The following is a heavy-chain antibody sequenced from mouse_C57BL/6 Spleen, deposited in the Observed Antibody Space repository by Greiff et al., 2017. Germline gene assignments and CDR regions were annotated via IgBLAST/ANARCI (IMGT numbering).Heavy chain of an antibody. CDR3: ARDAAGTVDY. CDR2: SRNKANDYTT. Sequence: EVKVVESGGGLVQSGRSLRLSCATSGFTFSDFYMEWVRQAPGKGLEWIAASRNKANDYTTEYSASVKGRFIVSRDTSQSILYLQMNALRAEDTAIYYCARDAAGTVDYWGQGTTLTVSS. D-gene: IGHD4-1*01. V-gene: IGHV7-1*01. CDR1: GFTFSDFY. J-gene: IGHJ2*01.